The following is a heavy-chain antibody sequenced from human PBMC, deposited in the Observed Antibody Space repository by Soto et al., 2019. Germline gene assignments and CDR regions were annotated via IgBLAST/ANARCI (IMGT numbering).Heavy chain of an antibody. CDR2: ISWNSGSI. V-gene: IGHV3-9*01. CDR3: AKDSSSYYYYYYGMDV. D-gene: IGHD6-6*01. Sequence: GGSLRRSCAASGFTFDDYAMHWVRQAPGKGLEWVSGISWNSGSIGYADSVKGRFTISRDNAKNSLYLQMNSLRAEDTALYYCAKDSSSYYYYYYGMDVWGQGTTVTVSS. J-gene: IGHJ6*02. CDR1: GFTFDDYA.